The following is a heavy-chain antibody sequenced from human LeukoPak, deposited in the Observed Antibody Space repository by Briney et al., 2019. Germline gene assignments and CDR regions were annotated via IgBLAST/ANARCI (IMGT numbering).Heavy chain of an antibody. CDR2: INPSGGST. CDR3: ARDFYGDYVHNWFDP. Sequence: ASVKVSCKASGYTFTSYYMHWVRQAPGQGLEWMGIINPSGGSTSYAQKFQGRVTMTRDTSTSTVYMELSSLRSEDMAVYYCARDFYGDYVHNWFDPWGQGTLVTVSS. CDR1: GYTFTSYY. J-gene: IGHJ5*02. V-gene: IGHV1-46*01. D-gene: IGHD4-17*01.